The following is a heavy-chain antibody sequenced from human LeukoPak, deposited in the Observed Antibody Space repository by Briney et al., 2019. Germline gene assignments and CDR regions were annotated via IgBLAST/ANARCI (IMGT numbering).Heavy chain of an antibody. D-gene: IGHD3-10*01. CDR1: GFSFSSYN. V-gene: IGHV3-21*04. J-gene: IGHJ5*02. CDR2: ITSSSTYT. Sequence: GGSLRLSCAASGFSFSSYNMNWVRQTPGKGLEWVSSITSSSTYTFYADSVKGRFTISRDNARNSLSLQMNSLRSEDTAVYYCASMITMVRGAIMFDPWGQGTLVTVSS. CDR3: ASMITMVRGAIMFDP.